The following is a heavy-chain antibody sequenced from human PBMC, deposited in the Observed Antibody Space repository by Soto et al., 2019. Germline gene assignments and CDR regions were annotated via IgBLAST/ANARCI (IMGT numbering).Heavy chain of an antibody. Sequence: ASVKVSCKASVLTLTSSAGQWVRQARGQRLEWIGWIVVGSGNTNYAQKFQERVTITRDMSTSTAYMELSSLRSEDTAVYYCAALLSYYFDYWGQGTLVTVPS. CDR3: AALLSYYFDY. V-gene: IGHV1-58*01. CDR2: IVVGSGNT. CDR1: VLTLTSSA. J-gene: IGHJ4*02. D-gene: IGHD2-15*01.